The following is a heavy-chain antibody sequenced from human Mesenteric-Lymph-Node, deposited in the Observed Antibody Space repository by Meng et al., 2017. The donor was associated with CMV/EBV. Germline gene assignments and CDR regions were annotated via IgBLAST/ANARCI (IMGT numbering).Heavy chain of an antibody. Sequence: ASVKVSCKASGYTFTSYDINWVRQATGQGLEWMGWMNPNSGNTGYAQKFQGRVTMTTDTSTSTAYMELRSLRSDDTAVYYCARGHGGTPLEYWGQGTLVTVSS. CDR1: GYTFTSYD. V-gene: IGHV1-8*01. D-gene: IGHD2-15*01. CDR3: ARGHGGTPLEY. CDR2: MNPNSGNT. J-gene: IGHJ4*02.